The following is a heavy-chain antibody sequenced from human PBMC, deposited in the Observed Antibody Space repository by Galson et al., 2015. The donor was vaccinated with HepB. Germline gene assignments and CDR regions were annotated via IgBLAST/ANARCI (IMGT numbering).Heavy chain of an antibody. CDR2: IYPGDSDT. CDR3: ARIQGAPSGSYETANFDY. Sequence: QSGAEVKKPGESLKISCTGSGYSFTNNWIGWVRQMPGKGLDWMGIIYPGDSDTRYSPSFQGQVTISADKSISTAYLQWSSLKASDTAMYFCARIQGAPSGSYETANFDYWGQGTLVTVSS. J-gene: IGHJ4*02. V-gene: IGHV5-51*01. CDR1: GYSFTNNW. D-gene: IGHD1-26*01.